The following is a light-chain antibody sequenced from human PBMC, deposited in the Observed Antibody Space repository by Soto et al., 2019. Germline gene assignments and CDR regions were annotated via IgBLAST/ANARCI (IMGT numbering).Light chain of an antibody. J-gene: IGLJ1*01. CDR2: EVS. CDR3: SSYTSSSLYV. CDR1: SRDVGGYNY. Sequence: QVSLNQPGYVFGASGKSITLHATGTSRDVGGYNYVSWYQQHPGKAPKLMIYEVSNRPSGVSNRFSGPKSGNTASLTNSGLQAEDEADYYCSSYTSSSLYVFGTGTKVTAL. V-gene: IGLV2-14*01.